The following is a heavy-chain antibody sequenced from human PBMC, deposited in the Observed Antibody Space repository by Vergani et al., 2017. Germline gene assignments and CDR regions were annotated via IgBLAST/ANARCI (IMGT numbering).Heavy chain of an antibody. CDR2: IRTYTGHT. D-gene: IGHD1-1*01. CDR3: AGEAPSNSEVTPTAFDV. CDR1: SHTFQTYG. Sequence: QVQLVQSGAELKKPGASVSVSCKGSSHTFQTYGISWVRQAPGKGLEWMAWIRTYTGHTIYAQKFQDRVTMTADTSTKTAYMALRSLRSDATAVYFCAGEAPSNSEVTPTAFDVGGQGTMVTVSS. J-gene: IGHJ3*01. V-gene: IGHV1-18*01.